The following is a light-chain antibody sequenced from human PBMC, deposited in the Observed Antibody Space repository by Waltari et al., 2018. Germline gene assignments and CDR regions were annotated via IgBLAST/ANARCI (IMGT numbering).Light chain of an antibody. CDR1: QRIGIY. V-gene: IGKV3-20*01. Sequence: EIVLTQSPGTLSLSPGERATLSCRASQRIGIYLAWYQQRPGQAPRPLMYHASSRATDIPDRFSGSGSGTDFSLTISRLDPEDFAVYYCQKYESLPATFGQGTKVEIK. CDR2: HAS. CDR3: QKYESLPAT. J-gene: IGKJ1*01.